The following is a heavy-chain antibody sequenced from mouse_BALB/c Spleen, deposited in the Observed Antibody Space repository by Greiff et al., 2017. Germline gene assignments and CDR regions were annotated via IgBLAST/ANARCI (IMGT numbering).Heavy chain of an antibody. CDR3: ARSFYYRYWYFDV. CDR2: IDPANGNT. D-gene: IGHD2-14*01. V-gene: IGHV14-3*02. CDR1: GFNIKDTY. J-gene: IGHJ1*01. Sequence: EVQLQQSGAELVKPGASVKLSCTASGFNIKDTYMHWVKQRPEQGLEWIGRIDPANGNTKYDPKFQGKATITADKSSNTAYLQHSSLTSEDTAVYYCARSFYYRYWYFDVWGAGTTVTVSS.